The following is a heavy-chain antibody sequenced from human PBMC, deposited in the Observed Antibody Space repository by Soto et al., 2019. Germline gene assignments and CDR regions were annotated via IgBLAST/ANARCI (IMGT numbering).Heavy chain of an antibody. CDR1: GGTVSSYA. V-gene: IGHV1-69*01. CDR3: ARDYSGYDPALNRFDP. D-gene: IGHD5-12*01. J-gene: IGHJ5*02. CDR2: FIPIFVSA. Sequence: QLHLVQSGAEVRKARSSVEVSCKASGGTVSSYAITWVRQAPGKGPEWMGVFIPIFVSAHYAPKFQGRITSTADESTSTAYMELSGLTSEDTAIYFCARDYSGYDPALNRFDPWGQGTLVTVSS.